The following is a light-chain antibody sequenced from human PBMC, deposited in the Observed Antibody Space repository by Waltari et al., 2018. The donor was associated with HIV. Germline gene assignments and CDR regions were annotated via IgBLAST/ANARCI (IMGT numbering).Light chain of an antibody. CDR1: RFNIGSNS. Sequence: QSGLPQPPSASGTPGQRVTIPCSGGRFNIGSNSVTWYQQLPGAAPRLLIYNSNQRPSGVPDRFSGSKSGTSASLAISGLQSEDEADYYCAAWDDNLNGLFGGGTKLTVL. CDR3: AAWDDNLNGL. V-gene: IGLV1-44*01. J-gene: IGLJ2*01. CDR2: NSN.